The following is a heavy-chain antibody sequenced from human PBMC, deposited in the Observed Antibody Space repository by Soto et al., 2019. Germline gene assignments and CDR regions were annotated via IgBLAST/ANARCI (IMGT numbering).Heavy chain of an antibody. D-gene: IGHD2-15*01. J-gene: IGHJ4*02. Sequence: PSETLSLTCTVSGDSISGHYWTWIRQPPRKGLEWIGYIYSTGSTNYNPSLKSRVTMSMDTSKKHFSLKLNSVTAADTAVYYCARGVGFCTGGSCPEYYFDYWGQGTLVTVSS. CDR3: ARGVGFCTGGSCPEYYFDY. CDR2: IYSTGST. CDR1: GDSISGHY. V-gene: IGHV4-59*11.